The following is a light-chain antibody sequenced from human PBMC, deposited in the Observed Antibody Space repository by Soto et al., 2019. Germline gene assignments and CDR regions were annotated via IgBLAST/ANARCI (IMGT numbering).Light chain of an antibody. CDR3: QQYKIWLKT. CDR2: GAS. Sequence: EVVMTHSPAPLSVTRGERAARCYGASRSVSSNLAWCQQKPRQAPRLLIYGASTRATGIPARFSCSGSVTESTLTISSLQAEDFAVYFCQQYKIWLKTFGEGVKVDI. CDR1: RSVSSN. J-gene: IGKJ1*01. V-gene: IGKV3-15*01.